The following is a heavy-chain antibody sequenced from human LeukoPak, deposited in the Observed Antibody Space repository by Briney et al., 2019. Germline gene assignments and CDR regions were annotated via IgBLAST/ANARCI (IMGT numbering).Heavy chain of an antibody. V-gene: IGHV4-34*01. Sequence: SETLSLTCVVYGGSFSGYYWSWIRQPPGKGLVWIGEINHSGSTNYNPSLKSRVTISVDTSKNQFSLKLSSVTAADTAVYYCARGGPGYCSSTSCYFYYWGQGTLVTVSS. CDR1: GGSFSGYY. CDR2: INHSGST. J-gene: IGHJ4*02. D-gene: IGHD2-2*01. CDR3: ARGGPGYCSSTSCYFYY.